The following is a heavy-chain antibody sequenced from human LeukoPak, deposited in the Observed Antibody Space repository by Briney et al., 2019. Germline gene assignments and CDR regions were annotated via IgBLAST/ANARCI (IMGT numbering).Heavy chain of an antibody. CDR1: GFTFSSYS. CDR3: ARGRRKQLDSTHFDY. CDR2: ISSSSSYI. D-gene: IGHD6-6*01. V-gene: IGHV3-21*01. J-gene: IGHJ4*02. Sequence: PGGSLRLSCAASGFTFSSYSMNWVRQAPGKGLEWVSSISSSSSYIYYADSVKGRLTISRDNAKNSLYLQMNSLRAEDTAVYYCARGRRKQLDSTHFDYWGQGTLVTVSS.